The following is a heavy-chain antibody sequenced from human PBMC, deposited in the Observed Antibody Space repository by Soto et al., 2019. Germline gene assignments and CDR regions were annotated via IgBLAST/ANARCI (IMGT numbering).Heavy chain of an antibody. CDR3: ATGGYCTTTSCYNFFDY. D-gene: IGHD2-2*02. CDR2: IYPGDSDT. CDR1: GYSFATYW. V-gene: IGHV5-51*01. Sequence: RGESLKISCKGSGYSFATYWIGWVRQMPGKGLEWMGIIYPGDSDTRYSPSFQGQVTMSADKSINTAYLQWSSLKASDTAMYYCATGGYCTTTSCYNFFDYWGQGSLVTVS. J-gene: IGHJ4*02.